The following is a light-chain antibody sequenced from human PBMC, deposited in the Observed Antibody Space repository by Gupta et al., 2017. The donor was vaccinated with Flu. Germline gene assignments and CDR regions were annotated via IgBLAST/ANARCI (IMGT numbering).Light chain of an antibody. CDR2: WAS. J-gene: IGKJ1*01. CDR1: QRGLYSSNNKNY. CDR3: RQYDSTRRT. V-gene: IGKV4-1*01. Sequence: DTVMPQSPASLAVSLGARATINCKSSQRGLYSSNNKNYVAWYQQKPGQPPKLLIAWASTRESGVLDRFSGSGSGTDFTLTISSMQAEDGAVDYCRQYDSTRRTFGEGTKVEIK.